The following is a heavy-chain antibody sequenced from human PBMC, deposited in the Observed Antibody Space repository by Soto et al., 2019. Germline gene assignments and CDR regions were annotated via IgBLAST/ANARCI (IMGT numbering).Heavy chain of an antibody. CDR2: IIPIFGTA. D-gene: IGHD3-22*01. CDR3: ASARDSSVTYLDY. J-gene: IGHJ4*02. CDR1: GGTFSSYA. V-gene: IGHV1-69*13. Sequence: SVKVSCKASGGTFSSYAISWVRQAPGQGLEWMGGIIPIFGTANYAQKFQGRVTITADESTSTAYMELSSLRSEDTAVFYCASARDSSVTYLDYWGQGTLVPGSP.